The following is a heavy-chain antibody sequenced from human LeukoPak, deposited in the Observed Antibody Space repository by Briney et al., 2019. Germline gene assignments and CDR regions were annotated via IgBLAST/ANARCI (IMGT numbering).Heavy chain of an antibody. CDR2: ISSNGVAT. CDR1: GFTFNNYA. V-gene: IGHV3-64*01. D-gene: IGHD2-21*01. J-gene: IGHJ4*02. CDR3: ARRFASIEFFSDY. Sequence: QSGGSLRLSCAASGFTFNNYAMHWVRQAPGKGLEYVSGISSNGVATYYANSVKGRFTISRDNSKNTLYLQMASLRAKDMAVYYCARRFASIEFFSDYWGQGALVTVSS.